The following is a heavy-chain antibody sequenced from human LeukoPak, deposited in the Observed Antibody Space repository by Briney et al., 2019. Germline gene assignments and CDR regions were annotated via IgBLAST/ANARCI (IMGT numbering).Heavy chain of an antibody. D-gene: IGHD3-22*01. Sequence: GASVKVPCKASGYTFTGYYMHWVRQAPGQGLEWMGWINPNSGGTNYAQKFQGRVTMTRDTSISTAYMELSRLRSDDTAVYYCARDPYYYDSSGYLNWFDPWGQGTLVTVSS. CDR3: ARDPYYYDSSGYLNWFDP. CDR2: INPNSGGT. CDR1: GYTFTGYY. V-gene: IGHV1-2*02. J-gene: IGHJ5*02.